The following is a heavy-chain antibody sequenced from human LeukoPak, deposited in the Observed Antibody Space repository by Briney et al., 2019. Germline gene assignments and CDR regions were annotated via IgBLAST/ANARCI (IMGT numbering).Heavy chain of an antibody. CDR1: GFTFSSYA. V-gene: IGHV3-23*01. D-gene: IGHD3-22*01. J-gene: IGHJ4*02. Sequence: PGGSLRLSCAASGFTFSSYAMSWVRQAPGKGLEWVSAISGSGGSTYYADSVKGRFTISRDNSKNTLYLQMNSLRAEDTAVYYCAKDPHYYDSSGVGAFFDYWGQGTLVTVSP. CDR2: ISGSGGST. CDR3: AKDPHYYDSSGVGAFFDY.